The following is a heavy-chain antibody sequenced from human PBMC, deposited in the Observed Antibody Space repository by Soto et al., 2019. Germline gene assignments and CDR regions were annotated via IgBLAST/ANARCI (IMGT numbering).Heavy chain of an antibody. Sequence: SQTLSLTFAISGDSVSSNSSAWNWISQSPSRGLEWLGRTYYRSKWYNDYAVSVKSRITINPDTSKNQFSLQLNSVTPEDTAVYYCAREELRITMIVVVITTWFDPWGQGTLVTVSS. V-gene: IGHV6-1*01. D-gene: IGHD3-22*01. CDR2: TYYRSKWYN. CDR1: GDSVSSNSSA. CDR3: AREELRITMIVVVITTWFDP. J-gene: IGHJ5*02.